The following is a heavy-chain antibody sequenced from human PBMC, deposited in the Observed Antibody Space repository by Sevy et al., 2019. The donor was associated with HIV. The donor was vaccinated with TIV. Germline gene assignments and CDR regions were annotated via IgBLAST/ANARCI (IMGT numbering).Heavy chain of an antibody. V-gene: IGHV3-30-3*01. D-gene: IGHD6-13*01. CDR1: GFTFSSYA. CDR2: ISYDGSNK. Sequence: GGSLRLSCAASGFTFSSYAMHWVRQAPGKGLEWVGVISYDGSNKYYADTVKGRFTISRDNSKNTLYLQMNSLRAEDTAVYYCAREGYSSSWSGMDVWGQGTTVTVSS. J-gene: IGHJ6*02. CDR3: AREGYSSSWSGMDV.